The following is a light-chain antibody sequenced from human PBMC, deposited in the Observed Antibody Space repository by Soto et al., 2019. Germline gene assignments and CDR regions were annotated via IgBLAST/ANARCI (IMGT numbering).Light chain of an antibody. CDR2: KAS. CDR3: QQYNSYSGT. CDR1: QSISSW. Sequence: DIQMTQSPSTLSASVGDSVTITCRASQSISSWLAWYQQKPGKAPKLLIYKASSLESGVTSRFSGSGSGTEFTLTISSLQPDDFATYYCQQYNSYSGTFGQGTKVVIK. V-gene: IGKV1-5*03. J-gene: IGKJ1*01.